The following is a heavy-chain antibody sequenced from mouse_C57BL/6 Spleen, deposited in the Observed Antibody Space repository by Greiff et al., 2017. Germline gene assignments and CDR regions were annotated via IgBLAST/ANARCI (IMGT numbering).Heavy chain of an antibody. CDR2: IDPSDSET. CDR3: ARWGLRHWFAY. Sequence: VQLQQPGAELVRPGSSVKLSCQASGYTFTSYWMHWVKQRPIQGLEWIGNIDPSDSETLYNQKFKDKATLTVDKSSSTAYMQRSSLTSEDSAVYYWARWGLRHWFAYWGQGTLVTVSA. CDR1: GYTFTSYW. V-gene: IGHV1-52*01. D-gene: IGHD2-4*01. J-gene: IGHJ3*01.